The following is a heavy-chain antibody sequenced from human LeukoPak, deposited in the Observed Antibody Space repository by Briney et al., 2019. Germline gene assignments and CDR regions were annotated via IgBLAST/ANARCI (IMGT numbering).Heavy chain of an antibody. V-gene: IGHV1-69*05. CDR1: GGTFSSYA. CDR3: ARANEDYYDSSSYSSWFDP. CDR2: IIPIFGTA. J-gene: IGHJ5*02. D-gene: IGHD3-22*01. Sequence: SVKVSCKASGGTFSSYAISWVRQAPGQGLEWMGGIIPIFGTANYAQKFQGRVTITTDESTSTAYMELSSLRSEDTAVYYCARANEDYYDSSSYSSWFDPWGQGTLVTVSS.